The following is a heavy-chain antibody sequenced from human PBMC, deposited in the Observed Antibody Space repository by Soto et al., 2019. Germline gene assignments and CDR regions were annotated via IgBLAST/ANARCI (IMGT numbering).Heavy chain of an antibody. J-gene: IGHJ5*01. D-gene: IGHD1-26*01. CDR2: IYYSGST. V-gene: IGHV4-31*03. CDR1: GGSISSGGYY. CDR3: ARHSASWQWFDY. Sequence: QVQLQESGPGLVKPSQTLSLTCSVSGGSISSGGYYWSWIRQHPEKGLEWIGYIYYSGSTNYNPSLTSRVIISLDTSSNRFSLDLRSVTSADTAIYYCARHSASWQWFDYWGQGTLVTVSS.